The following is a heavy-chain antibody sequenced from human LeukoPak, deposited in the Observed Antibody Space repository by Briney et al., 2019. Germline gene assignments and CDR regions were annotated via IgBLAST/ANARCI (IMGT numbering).Heavy chain of an antibody. Sequence: GGSLRLSCAASGFTFCNYAMAWVRQAPGKGLEWVSAISGSGGSTYYADSVKGRFTISRDNYKNTLYLQMNSLRAEHTAVYYCAKDLELELPLYFDYWGQGTLVTVSS. J-gene: IGHJ4*02. CDR2: ISGSGGST. CDR1: GFTFCNYA. CDR3: AKDLELELPLYFDY. V-gene: IGHV3-23*01. D-gene: IGHD1-7*01.